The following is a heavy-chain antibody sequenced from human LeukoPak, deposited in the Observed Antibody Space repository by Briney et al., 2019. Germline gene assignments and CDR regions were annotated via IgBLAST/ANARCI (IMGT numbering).Heavy chain of an antibody. J-gene: IGHJ4*02. CDR1: GFTFSSYW. D-gene: IGHD1-26*01. CDR3: ARGSLGDGSLLVDY. Sequence: GGSLRLSCAASGFTFSSYWMHWVRQAPGKGLVWVSRINSDGSDITYADSVKGRFTISRDNAKNTVYLQMNSLRAEDTAVYYCARGSLGDGSLLVDYWGQGTLVTVSS. V-gene: IGHV3-74*01. CDR2: INSDGSDI.